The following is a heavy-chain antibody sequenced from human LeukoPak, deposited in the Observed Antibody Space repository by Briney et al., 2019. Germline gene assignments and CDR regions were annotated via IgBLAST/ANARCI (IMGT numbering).Heavy chain of an antibody. CDR3: ARGLYYDFWSGYFREYYYMDV. V-gene: IGHV1-18*01. J-gene: IGHJ6*03. CDR1: GYTFTTYG. CDR2: ISAYNGNT. D-gene: IGHD3-3*01. Sequence: GASVKVSCKASGYTFTTYGISWVRQAPGQGLEWMGWISAYNGNTNYAQKLQGRVTITRNTSISTAYMELSSLRSEDTAVYYCARGLYYDFWSGYFREYYYMDVWGKGTTVTVSS.